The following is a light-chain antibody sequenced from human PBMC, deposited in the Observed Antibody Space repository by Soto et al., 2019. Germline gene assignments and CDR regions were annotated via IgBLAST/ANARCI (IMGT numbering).Light chain of an antibody. CDR1: NLGTKS. Sequence: YELTQPPSVSVAPGQTARVTCGANNLGTKSVHWYQHKPGQAPVLVVYDDSDRPSGIPERFSGSNSGNTATLTISRVEAGDEADYYCQVWDSSSDPHVVFGGGTQLTVL. V-gene: IGLV3-21*02. CDR3: QVWDSSSDPHVV. CDR2: DDS. J-gene: IGLJ2*01.